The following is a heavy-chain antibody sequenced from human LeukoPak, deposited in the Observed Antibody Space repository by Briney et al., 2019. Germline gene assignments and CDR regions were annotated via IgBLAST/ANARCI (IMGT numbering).Heavy chain of an antibody. CDR3: ARGGGWLRRSQNWFDP. V-gene: IGHV4-34*01. D-gene: IGHD5-12*01. J-gene: IGHJ5*02. Sequence: SETLSLTCAVYGGSFSGYYRSWIRPPPGKGLEWIGEINHSGSTNYNPSLKSRVTISVDTSKNQFSLKLSSVTAADTAVYYCARGGGWLRRSQNWFDPWGQGTLVTVSS. CDR1: GGSFSGYY. CDR2: INHSGST.